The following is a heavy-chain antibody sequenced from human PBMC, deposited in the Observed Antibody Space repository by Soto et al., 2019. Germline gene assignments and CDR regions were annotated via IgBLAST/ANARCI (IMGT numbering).Heavy chain of an antibody. Sequence: PGGSLRLSCAASGFTFGDSAIHWVRQAPGKGLEWVSGISWNSGSIGYADSVKGRFTISRDNAKNSLYLQMNSLRAEDTALYYCAKDVAAAGTEYYNHYYGMDVWGQGTTVTVSS. CDR1: GFTFGDSA. V-gene: IGHV3-9*01. J-gene: IGHJ6*02. D-gene: IGHD6-13*01. CDR3: AKDVAAAGTEYYNHYYGMDV. CDR2: ISWNSGSI.